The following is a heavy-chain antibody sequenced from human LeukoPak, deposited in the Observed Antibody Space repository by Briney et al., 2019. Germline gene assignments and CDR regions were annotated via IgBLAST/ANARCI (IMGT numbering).Heavy chain of an antibody. J-gene: IGHJ4*02. CDR1: GDAVSTNKAT. CDR2: TYYMSHWYN. D-gene: IGHD1-26*01. V-gene: IGHV6-1*01. CDR3: VRLVGNIWLDY. Sequence: SQTLSLTCAISGDAVSTNKATWIWISHSPWRGLECLGRTYYMSHWYNDYAVSVYSRITNTPDKSTTQFSLHLNSVTPDDTAVYYCVRLVGNIWLDYWGQGTLVTVSS.